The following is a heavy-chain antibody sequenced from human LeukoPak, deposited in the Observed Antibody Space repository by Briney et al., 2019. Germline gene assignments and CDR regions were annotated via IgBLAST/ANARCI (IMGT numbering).Heavy chain of an antibody. D-gene: IGHD2-15*01. CDR2: VYVTGNT. CDR3: AREVGYCSAGSCYSNGLDY. J-gene: IGHJ4*02. V-gene: IGHV4-4*07. CDR1: GDSIRSYY. Sequence: SETLSLTCTVSGDSIRSYYWSWIRQPAGKGLEWIGRVYVTGNTNYNPSLRSRVTMSVDTSKNQFSLKLSSVTAADTAVYYCAREVGYCSAGSCYSNGLDYWGQGILVTVSS.